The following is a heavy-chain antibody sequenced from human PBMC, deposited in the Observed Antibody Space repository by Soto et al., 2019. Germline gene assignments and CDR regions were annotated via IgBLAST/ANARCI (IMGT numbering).Heavy chain of an antibody. J-gene: IGHJ3*02. CDR1: GGSFSGYY. Sequence: QVQLQQWGAGLLKPSETLSLTCAVYGGSFSGYYWSWIRQPPGKGLEWIGEINHSGSTNYNPSLKSRVTISVDTSKNEFSLKLSSVTAADTAVYYCARCTLTMVRTNAFDIWGQVTMVTVSS. V-gene: IGHV4-34*01. D-gene: IGHD3-10*01. CDR3: ARCTLTMVRTNAFDI. CDR2: INHSGST.